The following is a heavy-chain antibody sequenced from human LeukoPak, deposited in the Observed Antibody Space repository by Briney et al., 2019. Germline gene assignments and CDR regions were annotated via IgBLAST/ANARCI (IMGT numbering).Heavy chain of an antibody. CDR3: ARVTYSSGWYFDY. J-gene: IGHJ4*02. CDR1: GGSISSSSYY. Sequence: SETLSLTCTVSGGSISSSSYYWGWIRQPPGKGLEWIGRIYTSGSTNYNPSLKSRVTMSVDTSKNQFSLKLSSVTAADTAVYYCARVTYSSGWYFDYWGQGTLVTVSS. V-gene: IGHV4-39*07. D-gene: IGHD6-19*01. CDR2: IYTSGST.